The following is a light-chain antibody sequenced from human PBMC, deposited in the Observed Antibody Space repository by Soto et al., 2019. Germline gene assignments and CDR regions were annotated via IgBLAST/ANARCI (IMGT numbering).Light chain of an antibody. J-gene: IGKJ4*01. V-gene: IGKV1-9*01. CDR3: QQLRSYPST. Sequence: IQLTQSPSSLSASVGDRVTITCXASQDIAIYLAWYQQKPGEAPKLLIYAASTLHGGVPSRFSGSGSGTDFALTITSLQAEDFATYYCQQLRSYPSTFGGGTKVDI. CDR1: QDIAIY. CDR2: AAS.